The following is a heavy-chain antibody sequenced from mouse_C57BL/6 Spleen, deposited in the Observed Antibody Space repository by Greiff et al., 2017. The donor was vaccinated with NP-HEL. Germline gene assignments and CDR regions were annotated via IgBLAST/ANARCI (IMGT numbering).Heavy chain of an antibody. CDR2: IDPSDSYT. V-gene: IGHV1-69*01. J-gene: IGHJ3*01. Sequence: VQLQQPGAELVMPGASVKLSCKASGYTFTSYWMHWVKQRPGQGLEWIGEIDPSDSYTNYNQKFKGKSTLTVDKSSSTAYMQLSSLTSEDSAVYYCARRTDYGNYGFAYWGQGTLVTVSA. D-gene: IGHD2-1*01. CDR3: ARRTDYGNYGFAY. CDR1: GYTFTSYW.